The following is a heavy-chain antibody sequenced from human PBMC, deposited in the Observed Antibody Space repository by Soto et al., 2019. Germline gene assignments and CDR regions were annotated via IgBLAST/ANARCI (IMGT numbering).Heavy chain of an antibody. CDR1: GVTFSNAW. CDR2: IKSKTDGGTT. CDR3: TVPGAYCTNVVCYLYAAEHFPH. V-gene: IGHV3-15*07. Sequence: GGSLRLSCAASGVTFSNAWMNWVRQAPGKGLEWVGRIKSKTDGGTTDYAAPVKGRFTISRDDSKNTLYLQMNSLKNEDTAVYYCTVPGAYCTNVVCYLYAAEHFPHWAQG. J-gene: IGHJ1*01. D-gene: IGHD2-8*01.